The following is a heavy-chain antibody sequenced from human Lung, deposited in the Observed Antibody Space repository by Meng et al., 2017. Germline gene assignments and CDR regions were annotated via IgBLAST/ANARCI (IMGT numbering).Heavy chain of an antibody. CDR3: ARDFTSGSSGDP. CDR1: GYTFTSSA. D-gene: IGHD6-19*01. CDR2: ITPGSGNT. V-gene: IGHV1-3*01. J-gene: IGHJ5*02. Sequence: QVQLVQSGAEVKKPGASVKVSCKAFGYTFTSSAIHWVRQAPGQSREWMGWITPGSGNTKYSQKFQGRVTITRDTSASTAYMELSTLRSEDTAVYYCARDFTSGSSGDPWGQGTLVTVSS.